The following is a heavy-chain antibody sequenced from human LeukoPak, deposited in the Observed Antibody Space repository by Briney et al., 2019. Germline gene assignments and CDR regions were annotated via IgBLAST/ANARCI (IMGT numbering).Heavy chain of an antibody. J-gene: IGHJ5*02. V-gene: IGHV4-59*01. CDR3: ASLIAAAGTDGWFDP. CDR2: IYYSGST. Sequence: SETLSLTCTVSGGSTSGYYWSWIRQPPGKGLEWIGYIYYSGSTNYNPSLKSRVTISVDTSKNQFSLKLSSVTAADTAVYYCASLIAAAGTDGWFDPWGQGTLVTVSS. D-gene: IGHD6-13*01. CDR1: GGSTSGYY.